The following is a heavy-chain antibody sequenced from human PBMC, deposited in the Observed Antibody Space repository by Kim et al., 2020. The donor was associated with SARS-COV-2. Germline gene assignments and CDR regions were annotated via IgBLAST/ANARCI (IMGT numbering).Heavy chain of an antibody. D-gene: IGHD6-19*01. V-gene: IGHV3-33*05. J-gene: IGHJ4*02. CDR1: GFTFSSYD. CDR3: ARDSVAFDY. Sequence: GGSLRLSCAASGFTFSSYDMHWVRQAPGKGLEWVAVISYDGNNKYYAESVKGRFTISRDNSKNTLYLQMNSLRAEDTAVYYCARDSVAFDYWGQGTLVTIS. CDR2: ISYDGNNK.